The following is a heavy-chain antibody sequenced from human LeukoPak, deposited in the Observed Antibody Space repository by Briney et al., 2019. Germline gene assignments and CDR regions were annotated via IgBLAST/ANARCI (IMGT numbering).Heavy chain of an antibody. V-gene: IGHV3-23*01. CDR3: AKDPYGTRYFDY. CDR1: GFTFSGHA. J-gene: IGHJ4*02. CDR2: LSGSGYNT. Sequence: PGGSLRLSCAASGFTFSGHALSWVRQAPGKGLEWVSSLSGSGYNTYYADSVKGRFTISRGNSKNTVYLQMNSLRAEDTAVYYCAKDPYGTRYFDYWGQGTLVTVSS. D-gene: IGHD2-2*01.